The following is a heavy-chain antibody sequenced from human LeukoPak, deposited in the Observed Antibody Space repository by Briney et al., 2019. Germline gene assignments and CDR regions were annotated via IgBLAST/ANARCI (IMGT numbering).Heavy chain of an antibody. J-gene: IGHJ3*02. Sequence: ASVKVSCKASGYTFTSYYMHWVRQAPGQGLEWMGIINPSGGTTNYAQKFQGRVTMTRDTSTSTVYMELSSLRSEDTAVYYCARLGPIGAFDIWGQGTMVTVSS. V-gene: IGHV1-46*01. CDR2: INPSGGTT. D-gene: IGHD2-21*01. CDR1: GYTFTSYY. CDR3: ARLGPIGAFDI.